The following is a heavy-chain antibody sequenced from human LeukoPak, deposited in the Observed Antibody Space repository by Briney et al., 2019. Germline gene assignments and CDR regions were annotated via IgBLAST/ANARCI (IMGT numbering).Heavy chain of an antibody. CDR2: IYSSGSI. D-gene: IGHD1-26*01. J-gene: IGHJ4*02. V-gene: IGHV4-59*04. CDR3: AKSGGYGLIDY. CDR1: GGSISSYY. Sequence: SETLSLTCTVSGGSISSYYWSWIRQPPGKGLEWIGSIYSSGSIYYNASLQSRVTISIETSKNQISLRLNSVTAADTAMYYCAKSGGYGLIDYWGQGTLVTVSS.